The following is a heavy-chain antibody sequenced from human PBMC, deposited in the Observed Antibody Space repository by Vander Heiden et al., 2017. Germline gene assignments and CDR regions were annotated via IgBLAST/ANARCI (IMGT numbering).Heavy chain of an antibody. Sequence: QVQLQQWGAGLLKPSETLSLTCAVYGGSFSGYYWSWIRQPPGKGLEWIGEINHSGSTNYNPSLKSRVTISVDTSKNQFSLKLSSVTAADTAVYYCARFSVGGSYWDYWGQGTLVTVSS. V-gene: IGHV4-34*01. CDR2: INHSGST. CDR3: ARFSVGGSYWDY. J-gene: IGHJ4*02. CDR1: GGSFSGYY. D-gene: IGHD3-16*01.